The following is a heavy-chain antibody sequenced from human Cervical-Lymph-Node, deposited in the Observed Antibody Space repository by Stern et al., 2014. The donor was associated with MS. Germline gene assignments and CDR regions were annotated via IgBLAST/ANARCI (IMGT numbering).Heavy chain of an antibody. V-gene: IGHV1-46*01. CDR1: GYTFTTYY. Sequence: VQLVESAAEVKKPGASVKVSCKASGYTFTTYYMHWVRQAPGQGLEWMGMIYPSGGSTSYAPKFQGRVTMTRDTSTSTIYMELSSLRSEDTAIYYCARDRFAFDFWGQGTMVTVSS. J-gene: IGHJ3*01. CDR3: ARDRFAFDF. CDR2: IYPSGGST.